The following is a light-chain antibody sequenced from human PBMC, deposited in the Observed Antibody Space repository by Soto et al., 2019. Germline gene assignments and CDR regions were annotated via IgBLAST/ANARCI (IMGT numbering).Light chain of an antibody. V-gene: IGKV3-11*01. CDR2: DAS. Sequence: EIVLRQSPATLSLCPGERATLSCRASQSVSSYLAWYQQKPGQAPRLLIYDASNRATGIPARFSGSGSGTDFTLTISSLEPEDFAVYYCQQRSNWSWTFGQGTKVDIK. J-gene: IGKJ1*01. CDR1: QSVSSY. CDR3: QQRSNWSWT.